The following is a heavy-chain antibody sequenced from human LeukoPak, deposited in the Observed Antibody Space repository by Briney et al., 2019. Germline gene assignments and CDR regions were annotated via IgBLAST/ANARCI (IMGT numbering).Heavy chain of an antibody. D-gene: IGHD2-15*01. Sequence: GGSLRLSCAASGFTFSSYAMSWVRQPPGKGLEWVSGISGSGGSTYYADSVRGRFTISRDNSKNTLYVQMNSLRADDTAVYYCAKTGVYCGGGSCYPNWFDPWGQGTLVTVSS. CDR1: GFTFSSYA. J-gene: IGHJ5*02. CDR3: AKTGVYCGGGSCYPNWFDP. V-gene: IGHV3-23*01. CDR2: ISGSGGST.